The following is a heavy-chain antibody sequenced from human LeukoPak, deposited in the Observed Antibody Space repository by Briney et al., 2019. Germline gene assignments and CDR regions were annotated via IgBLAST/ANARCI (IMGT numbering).Heavy chain of an antibody. D-gene: IGHD3-10*01. CDR2: ISGSGGST. J-gene: IGHJ4*02. Sequence: PGGSLRLSCAASGVTFSSYAMGWVRQAPGKGLEWVSAISGSGGSTYYADSVKGRFTISRDDSKNALYLQMNSLRVEDTAVYYCARTYGSGSHPIDYWGQGTLVTVSS. CDR3: ARTYGSGSHPIDY. V-gene: IGHV3-23*01. CDR1: GVTFSSYA.